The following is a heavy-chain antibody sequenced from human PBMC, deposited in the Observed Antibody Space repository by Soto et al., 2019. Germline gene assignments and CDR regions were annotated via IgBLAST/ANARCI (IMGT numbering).Heavy chain of an antibody. CDR1: GYTFTNYD. CDR3: ARGLTGTTYY. Sequence: ASVKVSCKASGYTFTNYDITWVRQATGQGLEWMGWMNPNSGDTGYAQKFQGRVTMTRNTSISTAYMELSSLRSEDTAVYYCARGLTGTTYYWGQGTLVTVSS. J-gene: IGHJ4*02. V-gene: IGHV1-8*01. D-gene: IGHD1-20*01. CDR2: MNPNSGDT.